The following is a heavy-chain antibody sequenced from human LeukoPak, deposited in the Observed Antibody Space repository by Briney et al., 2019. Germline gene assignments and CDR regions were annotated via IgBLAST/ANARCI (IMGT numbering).Heavy chain of an antibody. D-gene: IGHD3-3*01. CDR3: ASRRSVFSEYYFDY. Sequence: PGGSLRLSCAASGFTFSSYAISWVRQPPGKGLEWIGSVYYSGTTYYNPSLKSRVTISVDTSKNQFSLKLSSVTAADTAVYYCASRRSVFSEYYFDYWGQGTLVTASS. V-gene: IGHV4-39*01. CDR1: GFTFSSYA. J-gene: IGHJ4*02. CDR2: VYYSGTT.